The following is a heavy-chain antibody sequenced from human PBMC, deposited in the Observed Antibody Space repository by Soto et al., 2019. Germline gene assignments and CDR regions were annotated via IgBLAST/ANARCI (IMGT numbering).Heavy chain of an antibody. D-gene: IGHD6-6*01. Sequence: GGSLRLSCAASGFTFSDYYMSWIRQAPGKGLEWVSYISSSGSTIYYADSVKGRFTISRDNAKNSLYLQMNSLRAEDTAVYYCARDQDEYSSSSYHSDWGQGTLVTVSS. J-gene: IGHJ4*02. CDR1: GFTFSDYY. V-gene: IGHV3-11*01. CDR3: ARDQDEYSSSSYHSD. CDR2: ISSSGSTI.